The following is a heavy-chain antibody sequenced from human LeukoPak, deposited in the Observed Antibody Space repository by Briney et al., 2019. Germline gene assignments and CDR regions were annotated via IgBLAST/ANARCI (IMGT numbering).Heavy chain of an antibody. CDR3: AKDQGGGYDFAFDY. CDR2: INSDGSST. CDR1: GFTFSSYW. Sequence: PGGSLRLSCAASGFTFSSYWMHWVRQAPGKGLVWVSRINSDGSSTSYADSVKGRFTISRDNSKNTLYLQMNSLRAEDTAVYYCAKDQGGGYDFAFDYWGQGTLVTVSS. D-gene: IGHD5-12*01. J-gene: IGHJ4*02. V-gene: IGHV3-74*01.